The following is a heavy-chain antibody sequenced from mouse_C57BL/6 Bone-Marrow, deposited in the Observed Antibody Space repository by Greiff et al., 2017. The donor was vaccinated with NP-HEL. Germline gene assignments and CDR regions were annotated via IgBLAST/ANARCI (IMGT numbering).Heavy chain of an antibody. CDR3: ARAYGEAMDD. J-gene: IGHJ4*01. V-gene: IGHV5-16*01. D-gene: IGHD1-1*01. CDR2: INYDGSST. Sequence: EVHLVESEGGLVQPGSSMKLSCTASGFNFSDYYMAWVRQVPEKGLEWVANINYDGSSTYYLDSLKSRFIISRANAKNILYLQMSSLKSEDTATYYCARAYGEAMDDGGQGTSVTVSS. CDR1: GFNFSDYY.